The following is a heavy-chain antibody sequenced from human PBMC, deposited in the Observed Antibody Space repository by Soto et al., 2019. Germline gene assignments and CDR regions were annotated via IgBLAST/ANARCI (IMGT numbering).Heavy chain of an antibody. V-gene: IGHV3-23*01. Sequence: EVQLLESGGGLVQPGGSLRLSCADSGLTFSSYDMRWVRKAPGKGLEWVSGISDSGGSTYYADSVKGRFTISRDNSKNTLYMQMNSLRAEDTAVYYCAKGLTYYYDSSGQKGALDIWGQGTMVTVSS. J-gene: IGHJ3*02. CDR2: ISDSGGST. CDR3: AKGLTYYYDSSGQKGALDI. D-gene: IGHD3-22*01. CDR1: GLTFSSYD.